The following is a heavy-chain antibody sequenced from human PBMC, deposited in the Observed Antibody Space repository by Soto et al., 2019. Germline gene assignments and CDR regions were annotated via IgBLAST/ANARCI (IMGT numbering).Heavy chain of an antibody. CDR2: IYPDDSDT. Sequence: VHALKVSCQGSGYNFNTYGIAWVRQMPGKDLKWVGIIYPDDSDTTYSPSFQGQVTISADKYGNSAHVQWSILNASDIAMYFCARQGIATHYGVLSGDDFPDAFGVWGQGTMVTVSS. V-gene: IGHV5-51*01. D-gene: IGHD2-21*02. CDR3: ARQGIATHYGVLSGDDFPDAFGV. J-gene: IGHJ3*01. CDR1: GYNFNTYG.